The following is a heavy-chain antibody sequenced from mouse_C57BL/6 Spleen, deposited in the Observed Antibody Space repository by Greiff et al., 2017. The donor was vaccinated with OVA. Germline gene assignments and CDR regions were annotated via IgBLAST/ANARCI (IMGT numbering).Heavy chain of an antibody. CDR1: GYTFTSYT. CDR2: INPSSGDT. Sequence: QVQLQQSGAELARPGASVKMSCKASGYTFTSYTMHWVKQRPGQGLEWIGYINPSSGDTKYNQKFKDKATLTADKSSSTAYMQLSSLTSEDSAVSYCARPEIYYYGSSYEDYWGQGTTLTVSS. D-gene: IGHD1-1*01. J-gene: IGHJ2*01. CDR3: ARPEIYYYGSSYEDY. V-gene: IGHV1-4*01.